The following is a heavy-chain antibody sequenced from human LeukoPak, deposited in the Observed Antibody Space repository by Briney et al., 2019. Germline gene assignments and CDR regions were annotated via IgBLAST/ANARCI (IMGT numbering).Heavy chain of an antibody. CDR3: AREGSYDYVWGSYRPFDY. D-gene: IGHD3-16*02. Sequence: GGSLRLSCAASGFTFSSYSMNWVRQAPGKGLEWVSSISSSSYIYYADSVKGRFTISRDNAKNSLYLQMNSLRAEDTAVYYCAREGSYDYVWGSYRPFDYWGQGTLVTVSS. CDR1: GFTFSSYS. J-gene: IGHJ4*02. V-gene: IGHV3-21*01. CDR2: ISSSSYI.